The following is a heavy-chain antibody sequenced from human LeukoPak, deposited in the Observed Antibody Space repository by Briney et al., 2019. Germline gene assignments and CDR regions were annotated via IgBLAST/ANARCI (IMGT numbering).Heavy chain of an antibody. CDR3: ARASEGIGYFDT. J-gene: IGHJ4*02. D-gene: IGHD3-3*01. CDR1: GGSISSGGYY. Sequence: SETLSLTCTVSGGSISSGGYYWSWIRQPPGKGLEWIGYIHHSGSTYYNPSLKSRVTISVDRSKNQFSLKLTSVTAADTAVYYCARASEGIGYFDTWGQGTLVTVSS. CDR2: IHHSGST. V-gene: IGHV4-30-2*02.